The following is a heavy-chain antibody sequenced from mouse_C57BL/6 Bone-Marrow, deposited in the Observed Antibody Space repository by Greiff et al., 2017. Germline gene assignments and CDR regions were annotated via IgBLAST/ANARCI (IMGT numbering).Heavy chain of an antibody. D-gene: IGHD4-1*01. V-gene: IGHV14-4*01. CDR2: IDPENGDT. CDR3: TTELAWFAY. J-gene: IGHJ3*01. CDR1: GFNIKDDY. Sequence: EVQLQQSGAELVRPGASVKLSCTASGFNIKDDYMHWVKQRPEQGLEWIGWIDPENGDTEYASKFQGKATITADTSANTAYLQLSSLTSEDTAVYYCTTELAWFAYWGQGTLVTVSA.